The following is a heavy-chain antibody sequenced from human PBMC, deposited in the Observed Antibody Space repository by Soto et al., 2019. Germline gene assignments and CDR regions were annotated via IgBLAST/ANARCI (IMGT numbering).Heavy chain of an antibody. CDR1: GGTFSSYA. CDR3: ASDSSGYYFSNFDY. Sequence: ASVKVSCKASGGTFSSYAIRWVRPAPGQGLEWMGGIIPIFGTANYAQKFQGRVTITADESTSTAYMELSSLRSEDTAVYYCASDSSGYYFSNFDYWGQGTLVTVSS. V-gene: IGHV1-69*13. CDR2: IIPIFGTA. J-gene: IGHJ4*02. D-gene: IGHD3-22*01.